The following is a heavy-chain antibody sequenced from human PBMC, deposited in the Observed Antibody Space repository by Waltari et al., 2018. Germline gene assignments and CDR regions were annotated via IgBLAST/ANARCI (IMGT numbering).Heavy chain of an antibody. D-gene: IGHD3-10*01. CDR2: ISASSTYK. Sequence: EVQLVESGGGLVQPGGSLRLSCGASGFTFNSYSMLGVRQAPGKGLEWVSSISASSTYKYHADSVKGRFTISRDNAKNSLFLQMDSLRAEDTAVYYCARDGLGDFGSGSYYQFFWGRGILVTVSS. V-gene: IGHV3-21*01. J-gene: IGHJ4*02. CDR3: ARDGLGDFGSGSYYQFF. CDR1: GFTFNSYS.